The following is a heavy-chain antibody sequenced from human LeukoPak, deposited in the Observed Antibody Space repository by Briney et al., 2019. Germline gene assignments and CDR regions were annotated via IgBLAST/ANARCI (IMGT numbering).Heavy chain of an antibody. V-gene: IGHV3-7*01. CDR1: GFTFSSYW. J-gene: IGHJ3*02. Sequence: PGGSLRLSCAASGFTFSSYWMSRVRQAPGKGLEWVANIKQDGSEKYYVDSVKGRFTISRDNAKNSLYLQMNSLRAEDTAVYYCASSATVVTPDGAFDIWGQGTMVTVSS. D-gene: IGHD4-23*01. CDR3: ASSATVVTPDGAFDI. CDR2: IKQDGSEK.